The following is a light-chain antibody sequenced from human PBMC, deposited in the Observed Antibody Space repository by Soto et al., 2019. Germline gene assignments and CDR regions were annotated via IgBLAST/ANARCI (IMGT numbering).Light chain of an antibody. V-gene: IGKV3-15*01. Sequence: EVVMTQSPATLSVSPGERATLSCRASRGIGSTLAWYQQKPGQTPRLLIYDTSTRATGVPGRFIGSRSGTEFTLTITSLQSEDFAIYYCQQYGSSPFTFGQGTKVEIK. CDR2: DTS. CDR3: QQYGSSPFT. J-gene: IGKJ2*01. CDR1: RGIGST.